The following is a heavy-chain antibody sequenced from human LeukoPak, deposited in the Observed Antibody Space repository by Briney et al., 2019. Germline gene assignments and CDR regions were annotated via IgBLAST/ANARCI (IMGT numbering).Heavy chain of an antibody. J-gene: IGHJ4*02. Sequence: SETLSLTCTVSGGSISSYYWSWIRQPPGKGLEWIGYIYYSGSTNYNPSLKSRVTISVDTSKNQFSLKLSSVTAADTAVYYCAKLNPVYDSSGYYFYYFDYWGQGTLVTVSS. D-gene: IGHD3-22*01. CDR1: GGSISSYY. V-gene: IGHV4-59*08. CDR2: IYYSGST. CDR3: AKLNPVYDSSGYYFYYFDY.